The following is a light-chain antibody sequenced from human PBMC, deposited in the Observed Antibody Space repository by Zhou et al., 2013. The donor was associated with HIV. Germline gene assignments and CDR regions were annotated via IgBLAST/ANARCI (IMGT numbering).Light chain of an antibody. CDR3: TSYSSSSTLYV. V-gene: IGLV2-18*02. Sequence: QSALTQPASVSGSPGQSIAISCTGTSSDVGRYNRVSWYQQPPGTAPKLMIYEVSNRPSGVPDRFSGSKSGNTASLTISGLQAEDEADYYCTSYSSSSTLYVFGTGTKVTV. J-gene: IGLJ1*01. CDR2: EVS. CDR1: SSDVGRYNR.